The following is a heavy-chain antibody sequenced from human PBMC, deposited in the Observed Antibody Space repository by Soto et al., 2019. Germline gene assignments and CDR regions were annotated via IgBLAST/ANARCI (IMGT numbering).Heavy chain of an antibody. J-gene: IGHJ4*02. D-gene: IGHD5-12*01. Sequence: SETLSLTCTVSGGSISSYYWSWIRQPPGKGLEWIGYIYYSGSTNYNPSLKSRVTISVDTSKNQFSLKLSSVTAADTAVYYCASLEIGYSGYDRRVPIDYWGQGTLVTVSS. CDR2: IYYSGST. V-gene: IGHV4-59*08. CDR1: GGSISSYY. CDR3: ASLEIGYSGYDRRVPIDY.